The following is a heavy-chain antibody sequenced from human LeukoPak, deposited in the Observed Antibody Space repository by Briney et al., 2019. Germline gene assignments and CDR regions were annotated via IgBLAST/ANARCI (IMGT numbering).Heavy chain of an antibody. D-gene: IGHD4-17*01. J-gene: IGHJ4*02. CDR2: IYYSGST. CDR1: GVSISSYY. V-gene: IGHV4-59*01. Sequence: PSETLSLTCTVSGVSISSYYWSWIRQPPGKGLEWIGYIYYSGSTNYNPSLKSRVTISVDTSKNQFSLKLSSVTAADTAVYYCARADYGDPSYYFDYWGQGTLVTVSS. CDR3: ARADYGDPSYYFDY.